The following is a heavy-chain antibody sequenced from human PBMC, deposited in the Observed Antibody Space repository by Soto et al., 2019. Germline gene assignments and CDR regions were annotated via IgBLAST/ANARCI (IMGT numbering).Heavy chain of an antibody. CDR2: VSGNSCNK. CDR1: GYMFTTYG. J-gene: IGHJ4*02. Sequence: QVQLVQSAVEVRRPGASVEVSCKNYGYMFTTYGISWVRQVTGQVLVWLACVSGNSCNKKYAQRFKDRITMTVDTSTSPVAMEFRSLTADGTAIYYGARDGRVLEARHLEYWGQGNLVNASA. V-gene: IGHV1-18*04. CDR3: ARDGRVLEARHLEY. D-gene: IGHD2-15*01.